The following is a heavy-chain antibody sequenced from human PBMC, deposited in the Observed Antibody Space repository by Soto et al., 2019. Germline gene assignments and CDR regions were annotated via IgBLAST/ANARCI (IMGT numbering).Heavy chain of an antibody. Sequence: QLQLRESGPGLMKPSETLSLTCTVSGGSIGYSNYYWGWIRQPPGKALEWIGTIYYSGGTYYNPSLKSRVTMSVDTSKNQFSLKLTSVAAADTAVYYCAKLVVPTSSWFDPWGQGTLVTVSS. CDR2: IYYSGGT. CDR3: AKLVVPTSSWFDP. J-gene: IGHJ5*02. V-gene: IGHV4-39*01. D-gene: IGHD2-21*01. CDR1: GGSIGYSNYY.